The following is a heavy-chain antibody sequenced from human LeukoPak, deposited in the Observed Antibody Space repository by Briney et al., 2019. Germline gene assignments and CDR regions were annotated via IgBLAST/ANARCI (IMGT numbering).Heavy chain of an antibody. CDR3: ARWGCSGGSCRFDY. D-gene: IGHD2-15*01. V-gene: IGHV4-39*01. CDR2: IYYSGST. Sequence: PSETLSLTCTVSGGFISSSSYYWGWIRQPPGKGLEWIGSIYYSGSTYYNPSLKSRVTISVDTSKNQFSLKLSSVTAADTAVYYCARWGCSGGSCRFDYWGQGTLVTVSS. J-gene: IGHJ4*02. CDR1: GGFISSSSYY.